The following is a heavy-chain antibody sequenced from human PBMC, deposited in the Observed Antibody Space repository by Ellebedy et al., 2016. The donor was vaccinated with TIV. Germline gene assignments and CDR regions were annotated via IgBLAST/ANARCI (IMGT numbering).Heavy chain of an antibody. D-gene: IGHD4-17*01. CDR3: ARVSRGMNPVTTAYYYGMDV. CDR2: ISYDGDNK. V-gene: IGHV3-30*03. J-gene: IGHJ6*02. Sequence: PGGSLRLSCAASGFTFSSYVMHWVRQAPGKGLEWVAIISYDGDNKYYADSVKCRFTISRDNSKNTLSLQMRSLRAEDTAVYYCARVSRGMNPVTTAYYYGMDVWGQGTTVTVSS. CDR1: GFTFSSYV.